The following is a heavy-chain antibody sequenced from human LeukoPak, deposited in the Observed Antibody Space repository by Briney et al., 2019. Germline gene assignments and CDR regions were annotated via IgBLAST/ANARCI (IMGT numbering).Heavy chain of an antibody. J-gene: IGHJ4*02. V-gene: IGHV6-1*01. Sequence: SQTLSLTCAISGDSVSTVYSAWNWIRQSPSGGLEWLGRTYYRSKWNYDYAISVQSRITINPDTSKNQFSLQLNSVTPEDTAVCYCARDKYHLDYWGPGTLVTVSS. CDR1: GDSVSTVYSA. D-gene: IGHD2-2*01. CDR2: TYYRSKWNY. CDR3: ARDKYHLDY.